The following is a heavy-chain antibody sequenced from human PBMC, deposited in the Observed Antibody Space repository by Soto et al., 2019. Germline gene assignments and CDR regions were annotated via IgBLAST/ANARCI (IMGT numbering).Heavy chain of an antibody. D-gene: IGHD2-2*01. CDR1: GFTFSSYS. CDR3: ARDPGREYQLLLSYGMDV. CDR2: ISSSSSYI. J-gene: IGHJ6*02. Sequence: EVQLVESGGGLVKPGGSLRLSCAASGFTFSSYSMNWVRQAPGKGLEWVSSISSSSSYIYYADSVKGRFTISRDNAKNSLYLQINRLTAEDTAVYYCARDPGREYQLLLSYGMDVWGQGTTVTVSS. V-gene: IGHV3-21*01.